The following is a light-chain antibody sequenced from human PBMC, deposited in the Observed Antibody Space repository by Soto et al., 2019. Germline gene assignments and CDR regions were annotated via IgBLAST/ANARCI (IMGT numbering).Light chain of an antibody. J-gene: IGLJ1*01. CDR3: CSYTSSGTLYV. Sequence: QSVLTQPASVSGSPGQSITIFCSGTSSDVGGYNYVSWYQQHPGKAPKFLLYEVSNRPSGVSHRFSGSKSGNTASLTISGLQAEDEADYYCCSYTSSGTLYVFGTGTKVTVL. CDR2: EVS. CDR1: SSDVGGYNY. V-gene: IGLV2-14*01.